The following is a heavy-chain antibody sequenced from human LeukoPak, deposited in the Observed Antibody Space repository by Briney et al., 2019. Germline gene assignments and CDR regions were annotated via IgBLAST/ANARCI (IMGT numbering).Heavy chain of an antibody. CDR2: IYYSGST. CDR1: GGSISSSSYY. V-gene: IGHV4-39*07. Sequence: SETLSLTCTVSGGSISSSSYYWGWIRQPPGKGLEWIGSIYYSGSTYYNPSLKSRVTISVDTSKNQFSLKLSSVTAADTAVYYCASRNDILTGYVFDFWGQGTLVTVSS. CDR3: ASRNDILTGYVFDF. J-gene: IGHJ4*02. D-gene: IGHD3-9*01.